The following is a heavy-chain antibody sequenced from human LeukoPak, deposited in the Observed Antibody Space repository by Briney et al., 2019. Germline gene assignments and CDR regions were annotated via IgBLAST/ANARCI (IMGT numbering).Heavy chain of an antibody. V-gene: IGHV3-21*01. D-gene: IGHD3-3*02. CDR1: GFTFTSYN. J-gene: IGHJ4*02. CDR2: ITSSSSYI. CDR3: ARDSGIFGRPFDY. Sequence: PGGSLRLSCAASGFTFTSYNMNWVRQAPGKGLEWVSSITSSSSYIYYADSVKGRFTISRDNAKNSLYLQMNSLRAEDTAVYYCARDSGIFGRPFDYWGQGTLVTVSS.